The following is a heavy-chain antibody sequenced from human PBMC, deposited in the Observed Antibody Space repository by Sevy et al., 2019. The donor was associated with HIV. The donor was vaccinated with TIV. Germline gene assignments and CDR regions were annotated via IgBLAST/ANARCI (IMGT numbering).Heavy chain of an antibody. CDR2: VSSLSNYI. Sequence: GGSLRLSCAASGFTFSSYSMNWVRQAPGKGLEWVSSVSSLSNYIYYEDLVKGRFTISRDNAKNSLYLQMNNLRVEDTAVYYCARDRKGEYSAYDGAGYFGMDVWGQGITVTVSS. J-gene: IGHJ6*02. CDR3: ARDRKGEYSAYDGAGYFGMDV. CDR1: GFTFSSYS. V-gene: IGHV3-21*01. D-gene: IGHD5-12*01.